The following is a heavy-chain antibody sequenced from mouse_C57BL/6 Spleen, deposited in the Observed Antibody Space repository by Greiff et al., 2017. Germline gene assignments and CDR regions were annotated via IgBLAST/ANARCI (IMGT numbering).Heavy chain of an antibody. CDR2: ISYDGSN. CDR3: ARDSTYAGVDY. J-gene: IGHJ2*01. Sequence: EVHLVESGPGLVKPSQSLSLTCSVTGYSITSGYYWNWIRQFPGNKREWMGYISYDGSNNYNPSLKNRISITRDPSKNQFFLKLNSVTTEDSATYYCARDSTYAGVDYWGQGTTLTVSS. V-gene: IGHV3-6*01. CDR1: GYSITSGYY. D-gene: IGHD5-1*01.